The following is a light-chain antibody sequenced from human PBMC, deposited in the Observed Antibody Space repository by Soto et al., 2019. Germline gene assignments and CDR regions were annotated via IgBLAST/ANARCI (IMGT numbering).Light chain of an antibody. J-gene: IGKJ2*01. Sequence: EIVLTQSPATLSLSPGERATLSCRASQSVSSYLAWFQQKPGQAPRLLVYDASNRATDIPVRFSGSGSGTDFTLTISSLAPEDFAVYYCQQRSDWPLTFGQGTKLEIK. CDR2: DAS. CDR3: QQRSDWPLT. CDR1: QSVSSY. V-gene: IGKV3-11*01.